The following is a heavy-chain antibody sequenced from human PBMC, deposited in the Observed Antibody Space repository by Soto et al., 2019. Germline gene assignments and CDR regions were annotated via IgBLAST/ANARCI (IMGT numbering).Heavy chain of an antibody. Sequence: GGSLRLSCAASGFTFSSYAMHWVRQAPGKGLEWVAVISYDGSNKYYADSVKGRFTISRDNSKNTLYLQMNSLRAEDTAVYYCARGCGSSTSCYPYYYYYYGMDVWGQGTTVTVSS. CDR1: GFTFSSYA. V-gene: IGHV3-30-3*01. CDR2: ISYDGSNK. CDR3: ARGCGSSTSCYPYYYYYYGMDV. D-gene: IGHD2-2*01. J-gene: IGHJ6*02.